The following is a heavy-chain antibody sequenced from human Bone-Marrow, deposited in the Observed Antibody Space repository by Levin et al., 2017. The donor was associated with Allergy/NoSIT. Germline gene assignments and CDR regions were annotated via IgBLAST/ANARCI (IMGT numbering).Heavy chain of an antibody. J-gene: IGHJ6*03. V-gene: IGHV3-53*01. Sequence: TGGSLRLSCAASGFTVSSYYMSWVRQAPGKGLEWVSVLYSVGTTYYADSVKGRFTISRDNSKNTLYLQMNSLRADDPAVHYCARDGRVRGVSRRPYYYMDVWGKGTTVTVSS. D-gene: IGHD3-10*01. CDR2: LYSVGTT. CDR1: GFTVSSYY. CDR3: ARDGRVRGVSRRPYYYMDV.